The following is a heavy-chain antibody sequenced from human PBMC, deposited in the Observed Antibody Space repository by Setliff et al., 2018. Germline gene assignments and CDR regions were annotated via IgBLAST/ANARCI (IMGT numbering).Heavy chain of an antibody. CDR1: GDSISIDDYY. J-gene: IGHJ4*02. Sequence: SETLSLTCTVSGDSISIDDYYWSWIRQPPGKGLEWIGYIYYSGSTYYNPSLKSRVTISVDTSKNQFSLKLSSVTAADTAVYYCARASYDSSGYPSDYWGQGTLVTVS. V-gene: IGHV4-30-4*01. D-gene: IGHD3-22*01. CDR2: IYYSGST. CDR3: ARASYDSSGYPSDY.